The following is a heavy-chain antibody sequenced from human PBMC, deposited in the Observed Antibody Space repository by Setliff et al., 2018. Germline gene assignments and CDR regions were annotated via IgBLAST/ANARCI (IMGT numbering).Heavy chain of an antibody. CDR2: IYYSGST. J-gene: IGHJ4*02. D-gene: IGHD2-2*02. V-gene: IGHV4-39*07. CDR1: GASISTSDAY. CDR3: ARDRCRSVNCHRNFDS. Sequence: KPSETLSLTCTVSGASISTSDAYWGWIRQPPGKGLEWIGTIYYSGSTYYNPSLKSRVTISMDTSKNQFSLRLSPVTAADTAVYYCARDRCRSVNCHRNFDSWGQGSQVTVSS.